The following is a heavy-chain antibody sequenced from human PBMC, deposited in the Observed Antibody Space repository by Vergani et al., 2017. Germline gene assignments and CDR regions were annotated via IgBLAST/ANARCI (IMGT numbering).Heavy chain of an antibody. Sequence: QVQLVESGGGVVQPGRSLRLSCAASGFTLSSYGMHWVRQAPGKGLEWVAVISYDGSNKYYADSVKGRFTISRDNSKNTLYLQMNSLRAEDTAVYYCAKDRSSAWMDDWGQGTLVTVSS. V-gene: IGHV3-30*18. D-gene: IGHD6-13*01. CDR1: GFTLSSYG. CDR2: ISYDGSNK. J-gene: IGHJ4*02. CDR3: AKDRSSAWMDD.